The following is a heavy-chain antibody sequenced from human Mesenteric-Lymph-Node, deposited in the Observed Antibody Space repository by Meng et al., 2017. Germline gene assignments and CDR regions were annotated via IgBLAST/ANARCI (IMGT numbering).Heavy chain of an antibody. V-gene: IGHV1-8*03. Sequence: ASVKVSCKASGYTFTSYDINWVRQATGQGLEWMGWMNPNSGNTGYAQKFQGRVTITRDTSISTAYMELSRLRSDDTAMYYYARALNPVYNYVWGVYRYRSDRPDYFDYWGQGTLVTVSS. D-gene: IGHD3-16*02. CDR3: ARALNPVYNYVWGVYRYRSDRPDYFDY. CDR1: GYTFTSYD. J-gene: IGHJ4*02. CDR2: MNPNSGNT.